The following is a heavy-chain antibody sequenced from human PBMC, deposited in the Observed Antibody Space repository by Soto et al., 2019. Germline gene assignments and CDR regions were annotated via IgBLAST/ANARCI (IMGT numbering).Heavy chain of an antibody. V-gene: IGHV5-10-1*01. CDR2: IDPSDSYT. Sequence: GESLKISCKGSGYSFTSYWISWVRQMPGKGLEWMGRIDPSDSYTNYSPSFQGHVTISADKSISTAYLQWSSLKASDTAMYYCARLVGYSGYDPTRSWFDPWGQGNLVTVSS. J-gene: IGHJ5*02. CDR1: GYSFTSYW. CDR3: ARLVGYSGYDPTRSWFDP. D-gene: IGHD5-12*01.